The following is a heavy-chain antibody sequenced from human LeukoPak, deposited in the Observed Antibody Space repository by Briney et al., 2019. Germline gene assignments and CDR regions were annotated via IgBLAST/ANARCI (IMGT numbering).Heavy chain of an antibody. CDR1: GFTFSSYS. CDR2: ISSSSSYI. V-gene: IGHV3-21*01. CDR3: AREGGSGSYGYYYYMDV. J-gene: IGHJ6*03. D-gene: IGHD3-10*01. Sequence: GGSLRLSCAASGFTFSSYSMNWVRQAPGKGLEWVSSISSSSSYIYYADSVKGRFTISRDNAKNSLYLQMNSLRAEDTAVYYCAREGGSGSYGYYYYMDVWGKGTTVTVSS.